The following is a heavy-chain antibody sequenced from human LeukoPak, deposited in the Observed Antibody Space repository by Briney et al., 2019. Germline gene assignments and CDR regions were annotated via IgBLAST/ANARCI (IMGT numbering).Heavy chain of an antibody. CDR2: ISGSGGNT. CDR3: AKDMAAYYYASGNIDY. D-gene: IGHD3-10*01. Sequence: GGSLRLSCAASGFTFSNYGMSWVRQAPGKGLEWVSPISGSGGNTYYADSVKGRFTISRDTSKNTLYLQMNSLRAEDTALYYCAKDMAAYYYASGNIDYWGQGTLVTVSS. V-gene: IGHV3-23*01. CDR1: GFTFSNYG. J-gene: IGHJ4*02.